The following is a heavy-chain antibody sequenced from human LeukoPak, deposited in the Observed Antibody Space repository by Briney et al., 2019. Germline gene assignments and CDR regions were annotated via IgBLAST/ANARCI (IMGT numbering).Heavy chain of an antibody. CDR1: GFTFSDHY. V-gene: IGHV3-72*01. Sequence: GGSLRLSCAASGFTFSDHYMDWVRQAPGKGLEWVGRTRNKANSYTTEYAASVKGRFTISRDDSKNSLYLQMNSLKTEDTAVYYCAREGARYYYDSSGYFDYWGQGTLVTVSS. J-gene: IGHJ4*02. CDR2: TRNKANSYTT. D-gene: IGHD3-22*01. CDR3: AREGARYYYDSSGYFDY.